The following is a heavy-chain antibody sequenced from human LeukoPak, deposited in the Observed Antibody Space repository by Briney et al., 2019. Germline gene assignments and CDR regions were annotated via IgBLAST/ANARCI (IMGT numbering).Heavy chain of an antibody. Sequence: GSLRLSCAASGFTFSDYYMSWIRQAPGKGLEWVSYISSSGSTIYYADSVKGRFTISRDNAKNSLYLHMNSLRAEDTAVYYCARAIREGSGSYYYYSDYWGQGTLVTVSS. CDR1: GFTFSDYY. CDR2: ISSSGSTI. CDR3: ARAIREGSGSYYYYSDY. D-gene: IGHD3-10*01. J-gene: IGHJ4*02. V-gene: IGHV3-11*01.